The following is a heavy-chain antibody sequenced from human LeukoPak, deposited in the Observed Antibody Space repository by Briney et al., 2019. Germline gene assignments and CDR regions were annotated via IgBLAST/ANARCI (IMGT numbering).Heavy chain of an antibody. V-gene: IGHV4-59*08. CDR3: ARGAPGLTLGYFDY. CDR2: IYYSGST. J-gene: IGHJ4*02. CDR1: GGSISSYY. D-gene: IGHD3-16*01. Sequence: SETLSFICTVSGGSISSYYWSWIRQPPGKGLEWIGYIYYSGSTNYNPSLKSRVTISVDTSKNQFSLKLSSVTAADTAVYYCARGAPGLTLGYFDYWGQGTLVTVSS.